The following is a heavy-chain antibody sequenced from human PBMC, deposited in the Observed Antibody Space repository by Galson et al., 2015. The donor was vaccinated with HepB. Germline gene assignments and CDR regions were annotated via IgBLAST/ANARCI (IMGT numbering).Heavy chain of an antibody. Sequence: SLRLSCAASGFISSNYFMRWVRQAPGKGLEWVSSISGSGDSTYYTDSVRGRFTISRDNSKNTVFLQMNSLRAEDTAIYYCVMPENNYGHHYFAYWGQGTLVTVSS. J-gene: IGHJ4*02. V-gene: IGHV3-23*01. CDR1: GFISSNYF. D-gene: IGHD5-18*01. CDR3: VMPENNYGHHYFAY. CDR2: ISGSGDST.